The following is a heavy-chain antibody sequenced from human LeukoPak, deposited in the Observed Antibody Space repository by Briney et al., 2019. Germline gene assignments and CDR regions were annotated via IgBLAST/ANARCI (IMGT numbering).Heavy chain of an antibody. CDR3: AREFDFWSGYLDY. CDR1: GGTFSSYT. J-gene: IGHJ4*02. V-gene: IGHV1-69*04. CDR2: IIPILGIA. D-gene: IGHD3-3*01. Sequence: KPGSSVKVSCKASGGTFSSYTISWVRKAPGQGLEWMGRIIPILGIANYAQKFQGRVTITAHKSTSTAYMELSSLRSEDTAVYYCAREFDFWSGYLDYWGQGTLVTVSS.